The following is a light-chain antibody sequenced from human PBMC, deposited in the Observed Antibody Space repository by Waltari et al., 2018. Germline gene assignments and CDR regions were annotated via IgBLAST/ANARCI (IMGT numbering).Light chain of an antibody. J-gene: IGKJ1*01. CDR2: ATS. CDR3: QQSYTSPWT. CDR1: QSLSTY. V-gene: IGKV1-39*01. Sequence: DIQMTQSPSSLSASVGDRVTITCRASQSLSTYLNWYQQIPGKAPKLLIYATSNLQSGVPSRFSGSGSGTHFTLTISSLQPEDFSIYYCQQSYTSPWTFGQGTRVEIK.